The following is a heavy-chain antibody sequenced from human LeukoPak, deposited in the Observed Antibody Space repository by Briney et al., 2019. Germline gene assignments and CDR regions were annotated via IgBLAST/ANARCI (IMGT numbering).Heavy chain of an antibody. V-gene: IGHV4-59*01. D-gene: IGHD3-9*01. CDR3: ARAPPYYDILTGYWRYYGMDV. Sequence: TSETLSLTCTVSGGSISSYYWSWIRQPPGKGLEWIGYIYYSESTKYNPSLKSRVTISVDTSKNQFSLKLSSVTAADTAVYYCARAPPYYDILTGYWRYYGMDVWGQGTTVTVSS. J-gene: IGHJ6*02. CDR2: IYYSEST. CDR1: GGSISSYY.